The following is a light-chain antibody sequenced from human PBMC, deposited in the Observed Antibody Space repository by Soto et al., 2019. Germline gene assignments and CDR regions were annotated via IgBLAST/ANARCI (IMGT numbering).Light chain of an antibody. CDR3: QQYNDWPLT. Sequence: EIMMTQSPATLSVSPGERATLSCRASQTISTNVAWYQQKPGQAPKLLIYGASTSATGVPGRFSGGGSGTDFTLTISSLQSEDFAVYSGQQYNDWPLTFGGGTKVDIK. J-gene: IGKJ4*01. CDR2: GAS. V-gene: IGKV3-15*01. CDR1: QTISTN.